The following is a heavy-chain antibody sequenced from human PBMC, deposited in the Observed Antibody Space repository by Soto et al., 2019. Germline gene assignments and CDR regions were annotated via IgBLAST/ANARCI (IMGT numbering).Heavy chain of an antibody. CDR1: GGTFSSYA. V-gene: IGHV1-69*13. CDR3: ARGYYDSSGYYQFDY. CDR2: IIPIFGTA. J-gene: IGHJ4*02. D-gene: IGHD3-22*01. Sequence: WASVKVSCKASGGTFSSYAISWVRQAPGQGLEWMGGIIPIFGTANYAQKFQGRVTITADESTSTAYMELSSLRSEDTAVYYCARGYYDSSGYYQFDYWGQGTLVTVSS.